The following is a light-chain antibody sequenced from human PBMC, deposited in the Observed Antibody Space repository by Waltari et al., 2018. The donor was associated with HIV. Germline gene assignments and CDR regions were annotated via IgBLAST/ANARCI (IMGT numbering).Light chain of an antibody. CDR2: EGT. V-gene: IGLV2-23*01. CDR1: SSDVGSYNL. Sequence: QSALTQPASVSGSPGQSITISCTGTSSDVGSYNLVSWYQQYAGKAPKLIIYEGTTRPSGISNRFSGSKSANTASLTISGLQAEDEADYYCCSYAGKTIHVVFGGGTKVTVL. CDR3: CSYAGKTIHVV. J-gene: IGLJ2*01.